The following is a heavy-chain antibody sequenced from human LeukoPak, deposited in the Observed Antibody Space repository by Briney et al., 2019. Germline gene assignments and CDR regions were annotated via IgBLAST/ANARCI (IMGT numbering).Heavy chain of an antibody. J-gene: IGHJ4*02. CDR3: ARGDPLSVVFC. CDR2: ISYDGSNK. CDR1: GFTFSSYA. D-gene: IGHD5/OR15-5a*01. V-gene: IGHV3-30-3*01. Sequence: GGSLRLSCAASGFTFSSYAMSWVRQAPGKGLEWVAVISYDGSNKYYADSVKGRFTISRDNSKNTLYLQMNSLRAEDTAVYYCARGDPLSVVFCWGQGTLVTVSS.